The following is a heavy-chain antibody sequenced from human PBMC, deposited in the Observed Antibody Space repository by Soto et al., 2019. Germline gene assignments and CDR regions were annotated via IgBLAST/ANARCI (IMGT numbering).Heavy chain of an antibody. D-gene: IGHD3-22*01. V-gene: IGHV3-23*01. J-gene: IGHJ4*02. CDR2: MIASNGRA. CDR1: GFAFSAYT. Sequence: EVQLLESGGHLVQPGGSLRLSCAASGFAFSAYTMSWVGQAPGKGLEWVSAMIASNGRAYYADSVKGRFTISRDNSENKLFLQMNSLRVEDTAVYYCAKDRQPDSIWTFDYWGQGTLVTVSS. CDR3: AKDRQPDSIWTFDY.